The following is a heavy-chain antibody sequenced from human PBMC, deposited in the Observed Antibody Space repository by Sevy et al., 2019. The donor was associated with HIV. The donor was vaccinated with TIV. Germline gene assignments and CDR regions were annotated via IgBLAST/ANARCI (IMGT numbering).Heavy chain of an antibody. CDR2: ISNSSSTI. Sequence: GGSLRLSCVTSGFSFSSYSMNWVRQAPGKGLEWVSYISNSSSTIRYADSVKGRLTISRDNAKNSLFLQMNSLRAEDTAVYYCARDDHWAFDYWGQGALVTVSS. D-gene: IGHD7-27*01. CDR3: ARDDHWAFDY. CDR1: GFSFSSYS. V-gene: IGHV3-48*01. J-gene: IGHJ4*02.